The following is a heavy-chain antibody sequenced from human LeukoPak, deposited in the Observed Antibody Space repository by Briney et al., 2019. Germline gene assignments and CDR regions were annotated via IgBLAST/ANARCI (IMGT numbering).Heavy chain of an antibody. CDR1: GFIFTDYW. V-gene: IGHV3-74*01. CDR3: ARDEGSGWYGQIDY. D-gene: IGHD6-19*01. J-gene: IGHJ4*02. CDR2: ISGDGRGT. Sequence: GGSLRLSCAASGFIFTDYWMHWVRQGPGKELVWLARISGDGRGTTYADSVKGRFTISRDNAKSTAFLQMNSLRAEDTAIYYCARDEGSGWYGQIDYWGQGTLVTVSS.